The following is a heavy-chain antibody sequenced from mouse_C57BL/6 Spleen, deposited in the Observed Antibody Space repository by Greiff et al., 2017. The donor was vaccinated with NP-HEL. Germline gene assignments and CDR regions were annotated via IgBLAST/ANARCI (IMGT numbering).Heavy chain of an antibody. CDR2: IFPGSGST. CDR1: GYTFTDYY. CDR3: AKGLATMVTHFDY. J-gene: IGHJ2*01. Sequence: VKLQQSGPELVKPGASVKISCKASGYTFTDYYINWVKQRPGQGLEWIGWIFPGSGSTYYNEKFKGKATLTVDKSSSTAYMLLSSLTSEDSAVYFCAKGLATMVTHFDYWGQGTTPTVSS. V-gene: IGHV1-75*01. D-gene: IGHD2-2*01.